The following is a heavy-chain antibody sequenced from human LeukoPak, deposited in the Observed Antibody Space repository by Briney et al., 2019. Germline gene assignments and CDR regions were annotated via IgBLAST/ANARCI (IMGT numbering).Heavy chain of an antibody. Sequence: PGGSLRLSCAASGFTFSSYSMNWVRQAPGKGLEWVSSISSRSSYIYYADSVKGRFTISRDNAKNSLYLQMNSLRAEDTAVYYCVRRGLIVTEYLERWGQGTLVIVSS. J-gene: IGHJ1*01. D-gene: IGHD3-10*01. CDR1: GFTFSSYS. CDR3: VRRGLIVTEYLER. V-gene: IGHV3-21*06. CDR2: ISSRSSYI.